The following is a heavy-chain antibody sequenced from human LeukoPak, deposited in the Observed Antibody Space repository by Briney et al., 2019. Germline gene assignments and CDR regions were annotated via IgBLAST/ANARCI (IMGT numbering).Heavy chain of an antibody. Sequence: PSETLSLTCTVSGGSISSSSYYWGWIRQPPGKGLEWIGSIYYSGSTYYNPSLKSRVSISVDTSKNQFSLKLTSVAAADTAVYYCARQQWLEGGYFDSWGQGTLVTVSS. CDR3: ARQQWLEGGYFDS. CDR1: GGSISSSSYY. CDR2: IYYSGST. D-gene: IGHD6-19*01. V-gene: IGHV4-39*07. J-gene: IGHJ4*02.